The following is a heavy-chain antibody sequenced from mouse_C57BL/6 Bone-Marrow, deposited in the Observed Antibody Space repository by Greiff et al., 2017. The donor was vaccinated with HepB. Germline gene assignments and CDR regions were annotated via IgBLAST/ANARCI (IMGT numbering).Heavy chain of an antibody. Sequence: VQVVESGAELARPGASVKLSCKASGYTFTSYGISWVKQRTGQGLEWIGEIYPRSGNTYYNEKFKGKATLTADKSSSTAYMELRSLTSEDSAVYFCARVGNYFDYWGQGTTLTVSS. V-gene: IGHV1-81*01. CDR2: IYPRSGNT. J-gene: IGHJ2*01. D-gene: IGHD1-1*02. CDR3: ARVGNYFDY. CDR1: GYTFTSYG.